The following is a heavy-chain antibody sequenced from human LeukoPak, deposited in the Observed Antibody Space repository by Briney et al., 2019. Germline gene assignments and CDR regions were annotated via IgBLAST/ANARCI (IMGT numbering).Heavy chain of an antibody. J-gene: IGHJ3*02. CDR3: ARDQAYRYDSSDNWFDALDI. D-gene: IGHD3-22*01. CDR1: GGSISSYY. V-gene: IGHV4-4*07. CDR2: IYTSGST. Sequence: SETLSLTCTVSGGSISSYYWSWIRQPAGKGLEWVGRIYTSGSTNYNPSLKSRVTMSVDMSKNQFSLKLSSVTAADTAVYYCARDQAYRYDSSDNWFDALDIWGQGTMVTVSS.